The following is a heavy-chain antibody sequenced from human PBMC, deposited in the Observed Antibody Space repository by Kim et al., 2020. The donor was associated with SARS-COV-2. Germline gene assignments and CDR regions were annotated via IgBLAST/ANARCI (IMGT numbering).Heavy chain of an antibody. D-gene: IGHD3-3*01. J-gene: IGHJ6*01. CDR2: IYYSGST. CDR1: GGSISSSSYY. CDR3: AGSYDFWSNPYYYYGM. V-gene: IGHV4-39*01. Sequence: SETLSLTCTVSGGSISSSSYYWGWIRQPPGKGREWIGSIYYSGSTYYNPSLKSRVTISVDTSKNQFSLKLSSVAAADTAVYYCAGSYDFWSNPYYYYGM.